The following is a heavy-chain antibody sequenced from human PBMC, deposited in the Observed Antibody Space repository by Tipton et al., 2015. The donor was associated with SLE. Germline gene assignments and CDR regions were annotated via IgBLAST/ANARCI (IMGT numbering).Heavy chain of an antibody. CDR1: GGSISSGGYS. D-gene: IGHD5-18*01. CDR2: IYHSGST. J-gene: IGHJ4*02. V-gene: IGHV4-30-2*01. CDR3: ARDLQLWSPHFDY. Sequence: GLVKPSQTLSLTCAVSGGSISSGGYSWSWIRQPPGKGLEWIGYIYHSGSTYYNPSLKSRVTISVDRSKNQFSLKLSSVTAADTAVYYCARDLQLWSPHFDYWGQGTLVTVSS.